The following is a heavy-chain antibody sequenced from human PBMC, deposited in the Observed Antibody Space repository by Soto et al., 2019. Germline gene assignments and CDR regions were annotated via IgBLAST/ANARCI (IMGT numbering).Heavy chain of an antibody. J-gene: IGHJ5*02. CDR2: IYYSGST. D-gene: IGHD5-12*01. Sequence: QVQLQESGPGLVKPSQTLSLTCTVSGGAISSGGYYWSWIRQHPGKGLEWIGYIYYSGSTYYNPSLKSRVTISVDTSKNQFSLKLSSVTAADTAVYYCAREEGGGYDHRWFDPWGQGTLVTVSS. CDR1: GGAISSGGYY. V-gene: IGHV4-31*03. CDR3: AREEGGGYDHRWFDP.